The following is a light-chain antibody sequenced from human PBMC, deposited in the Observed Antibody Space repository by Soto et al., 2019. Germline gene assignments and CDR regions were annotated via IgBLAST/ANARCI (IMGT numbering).Light chain of an antibody. CDR1: QSVTSSY. V-gene: IGKV3-20*01. CDR2: GAS. CDR3: QRYGSSPPWT. Sequence: VLTQSPGTLYLSPGDRATLSCSASQSVTSSYFAWYQQKPGQAPRLLIYGASSRATDIPDRFSGSGSGTDFTLTISRLEPADFAVYYCQRYGSSPPWTFGQGTKVEIK. J-gene: IGKJ1*01.